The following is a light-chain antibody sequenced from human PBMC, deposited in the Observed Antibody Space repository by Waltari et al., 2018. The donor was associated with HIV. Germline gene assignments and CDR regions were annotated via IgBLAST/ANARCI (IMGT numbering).Light chain of an antibody. J-gene: IGLJ3*02. CDR1: NLGDKY. V-gene: IGLV3-1*01. CDR2: QDS. CDR3: QAWDSSTAT. Sequence: SYELTQPPSVSVSPGQTASITCSGDNLGDKYACWYQQKPGQSPVLVIYQDSKRPSGIPERFSGSKSGNTATLTISGTQAMDEADYYCQAWDSSTATFGGGTKLTVL.